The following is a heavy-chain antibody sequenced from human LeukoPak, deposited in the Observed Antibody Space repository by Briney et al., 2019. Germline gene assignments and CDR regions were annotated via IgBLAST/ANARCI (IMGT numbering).Heavy chain of an antibody. J-gene: IGHJ4*02. CDR1: GFTFSSYA. Sequence: GGSLRLSCAASGFTFSSYAMNWVRQAPGKGLEWVSSISSTSNYIYYADSVKGRFTISRDNAKNSLYLQMNSLRAEDTAVYYCARGLCGGDCYSDWGQGTLVTVSS. D-gene: IGHD2-21*02. V-gene: IGHV3-21*01. CDR3: ARGLCGGDCYSD. CDR2: ISSTSNYI.